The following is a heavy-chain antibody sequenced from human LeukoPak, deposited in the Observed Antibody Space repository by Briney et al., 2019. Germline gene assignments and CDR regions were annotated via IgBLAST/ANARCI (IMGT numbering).Heavy chain of an antibody. CDR2: ISGSGGST. J-gene: IGHJ3*02. Sequence: GGSLRLSCAASGFTFSSYGMSWVRQAPGKGLEWVSTISGSGGSTYYADSVKGRFTISRDNSKNTLYLQMNSLRVEDTAVYYCAKPNLGSSWYFSSAFDIWGQGTMVTVSS. CDR1: GFTFSSYG. CDR3: AKPNLGSSWYFSSAFDI. V-gene: IGHV3-23*01. D-gene: IGHD6-13*01.